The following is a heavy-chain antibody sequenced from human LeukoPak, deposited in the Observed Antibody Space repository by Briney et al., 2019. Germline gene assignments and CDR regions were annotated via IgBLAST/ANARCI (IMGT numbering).Heavy chain of an antibody. D-gene: IGHD6-13*01. CDR1: GCTFSSYA. J-gene: IGHJ5*02. CDR3: VRESPVAAVGRSWFDP. V-gene: IGHV3-23*01. Sequence: GGSLTLSCAASGCTFSSYAMSWLRQTPGEGLEWVSTVSGSGGNTYYADSVKGRFTISRDNTKNTLYLQMNSLRAEDTAVYYCVRESPVAAVGRSWFDPWGQGTLVTVSS. CDR2: VSGSGGNT.